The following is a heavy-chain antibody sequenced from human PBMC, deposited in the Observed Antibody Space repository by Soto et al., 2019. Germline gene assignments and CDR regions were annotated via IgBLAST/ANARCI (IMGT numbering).Heavy chain of an antibody. CDR2: TYYRSKWYN. CDR3: ARDSSPAIYGVVTLTHFDY. V-gene: IGHV6-1*01. J-gene: IGHJ4*02. D-gene: IGHD3-3*01. Sequence: PSQTLSLPCAISGDSVSSNSATWNWIRQSPSRGLEWLGRTYYRSKWYNDYAVSVKSRITINPDTSQNQFSLQLNSVNPEDTAVYYCARDSSPAIYGVVTLTHFDYWGQGTLVTVSS. CDR1: GDSVSSNSAT.